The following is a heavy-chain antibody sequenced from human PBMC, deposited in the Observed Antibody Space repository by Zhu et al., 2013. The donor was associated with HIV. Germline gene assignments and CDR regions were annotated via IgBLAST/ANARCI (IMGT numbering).Heavy chain of an antibody. J-gene: IGHJ4*02. V-gene: IGHV4-38-2*02. CDR3: ARFVGYCTTTTCPYIGEVDH. Sequence: QVQLQESGPGLVKPSETLSLTCTVSGYSITSGYYWGWIRQSPGKGLEWIGTMYHSGATYFNPSLKSRVTLSADTSKNLFSLNLRSLTAADTAVYYCARFVGYCTTTTCPYIGEVDHWGQGTLVAVSS. D-gene: IGHD2-2*01. CDR2: MYHSGAT. CDR1: GYSITSGYY.